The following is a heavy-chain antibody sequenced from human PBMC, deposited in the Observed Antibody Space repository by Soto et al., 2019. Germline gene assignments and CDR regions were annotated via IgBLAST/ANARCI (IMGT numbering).Heavy chain of an antibody. Sequence: SETLSLTCTVSGGSINSGSNYWSWIRQHPGKGLEWIGYIYYSGSTHYKPSLKSRVTISLDTSKNQFSLKLSSVTAADTAVYYCARDRTSLGMDVWGQGTTVTVSS. CDR1: GGSINSGSNY. CDR3: ARDRTSLGMDV. J-gene: IGHJ6*02. CDR2: IYYSGST. D-gene: IGHD2-2*01. V-gene: IGHV4-31*03.